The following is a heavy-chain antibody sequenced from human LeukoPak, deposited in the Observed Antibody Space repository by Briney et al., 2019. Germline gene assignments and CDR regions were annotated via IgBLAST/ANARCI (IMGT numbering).Heavy chain of an antibody. D-gene: IGHD5-18*01. J-gene: IGHJ4*02. CDR3: ARERGYSYGLDY. Sequence: GASLRLSCAASGFTFSSYAMSWVRQAPGKGLEWVSAISGSGGSTYYADSVKGRFTISRDNSKNTLYLQMNSLRAEDTAVYYCARERGYSYGLDYWGQGTLVTVSS. V-gene: IGHV3-23*01. CDR2: ISGSGGST. CDR1: GFTFSSYA.